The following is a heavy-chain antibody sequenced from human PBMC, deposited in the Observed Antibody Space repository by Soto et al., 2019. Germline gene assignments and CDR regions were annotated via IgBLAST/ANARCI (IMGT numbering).Heavy chain of an antibody. D-gene: IGHD3-16*01. CDR1: SA. CDR3: AKDSWNYDYILGTPGYYSAY. V-gene: IGHV3-23*01. CDR2: ISGSGGST. J-gene: IGHJ4*01. Sequence: SAVTLARKTTGKGLEWVSAISGSGGSTYYADSVKGRFTISRDNSKNTLYLQMNSLRAEDTAVYYCAKDSWNYDYILGTPGYYSAYRGHRTLVTVSS.